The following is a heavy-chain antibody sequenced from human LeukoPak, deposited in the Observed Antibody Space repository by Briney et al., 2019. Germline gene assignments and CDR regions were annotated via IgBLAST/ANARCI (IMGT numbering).Heavy chain of an antibody. CDR2: IIPIFGTT. J-gene: IGHJ6*03. D-gene: IGHD1-7*01. Sequence: ASVKVSCKASGGTFSNYAISWVRQAPGQGLEWMGGIIPIFGTTNYAQKFQGRDTIIAQKLQGRITITADESTSTAYMELSSLRSEDTAVYYCARAPLTRIIGTDYYYYMDVWGKGTTVTVSS. CDR3: ARAPLTRIIGTDYYYYMDV. V-gene: IGHV1-69*13. CDR1: GGTFSNYA.